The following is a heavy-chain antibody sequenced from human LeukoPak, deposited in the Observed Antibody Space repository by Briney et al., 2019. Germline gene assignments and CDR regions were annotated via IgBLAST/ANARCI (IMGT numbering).Heavy chain of an antibody. CDR3: ARDLFRPTDY. V-gene: IGHV4-61*01. Sequence: SETLSLTCTVSCGSVSSGSYYWSWIRQPPGKGLEWIGYIYYSGSTNYNPSLKSRVTISVDTSKNQFSLKLSSVTAADTAVYYCARDLFRPTDYWGQGTLVTVSS. CDR1: CGSVSSGSYY. J-gene: IGHJ4*02. CDR2: IYYSGST.